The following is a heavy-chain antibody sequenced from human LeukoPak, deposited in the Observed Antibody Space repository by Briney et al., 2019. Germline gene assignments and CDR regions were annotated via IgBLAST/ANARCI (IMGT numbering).Heavy chain of an antibody. Sequence: SETLPLTCTVSIGSIGNYYWTWIRQPPGKGLEWIGFVYYTGATNYNPSLRGRVTISLDTSKNQFSLQLNSVTAADTAVYYCAGAGYSYGTGYYFDYWGQGTLVTVSS. CDR3: AGAGYSYGTGYYFDY. D-gene: IGHD5-18*01. CDR2: VYYTGAT. V-gene: IGHV4-59*01. CDR1: IGSIGNYY. J-gene: IGHJ4*02.